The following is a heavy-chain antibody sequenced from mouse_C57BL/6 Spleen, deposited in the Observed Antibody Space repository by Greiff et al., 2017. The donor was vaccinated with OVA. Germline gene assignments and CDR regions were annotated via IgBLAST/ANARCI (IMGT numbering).Heavy chain of an antibody. J-gene: IGHJ4*01. Sequence: VQLQQSGAELVRPGASVTLSCKASGYTFTDYEMHWVKQTPVHGLEWIGAIDPETGGTAYNQKFKGKAILTADKSSSTAYMELRSLTSEDSAVYYCTSITTVVPDYWGQGTSVTVSS. CDR3: TSITTVVPDY. V-gene: IGHV1-15*01. D-gene: IGHD1-1*01. CDR1: GYTFTDYE. CDR2: IDPETGGT.